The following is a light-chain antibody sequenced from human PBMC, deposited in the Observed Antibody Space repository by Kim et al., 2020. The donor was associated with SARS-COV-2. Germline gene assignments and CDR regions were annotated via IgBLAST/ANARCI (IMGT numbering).Light chain of an antibody. V-gene: IGLV3-21*04. J-gene: IGLJ3*02. CDR2: YDS. CDR1: NIGSKS. CDR3: QVRDSSRYFWV. Sequence: SYELTQPPSVSVAPGKTARITCGGNNIGSKSVHWYQQKPGQAPVLVIYYDSDRPSGIPERFSGSNSGNTATLTISRVEAGDEADYYCQVRDSSRYFWVFG.